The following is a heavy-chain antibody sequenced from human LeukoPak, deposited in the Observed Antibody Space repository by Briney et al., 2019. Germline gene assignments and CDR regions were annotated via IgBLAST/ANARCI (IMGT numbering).Heavy chain of an antibody. CDR3: ARYYYYYGMDV. V-gene: IGHV3-7*03. CDR1: GFTFSSYW. Sequence: PGGSLRLSCAASGFTFSSYWMSWVRQAPGKGLEWVANIKQDGSEKYYVDSVKGRFTISRDSAEKSLYLQMNSLRAEDTAVYYCARYYYYYGMDVWGQGTTVTVPS. J-gene: IGHJ6*02. CDR2: IKQDGSEK.